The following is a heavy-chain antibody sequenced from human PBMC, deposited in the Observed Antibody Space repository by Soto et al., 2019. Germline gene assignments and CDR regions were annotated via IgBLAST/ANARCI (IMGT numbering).Heavy chain of an antibody. J-gene: IGHJ4*02. CDR1: GFSLSTSGMC. D-gene: IGHD4-17*01. CDR2: IDWDDDK. CDR3: ARSTTTVTTFDY. V-gene: IGHV2-70*01. Sequence: SGPTLVNPTQTLTLTCTLSGFSLSTSGMCVSWIRQPPGKALEWLALIDWDDDKHYSTSLKTRLTISKDTSKNLVVLTMTNLDPVDTATYYCARSTTTVTTFDYWGQGTLVTVSS.